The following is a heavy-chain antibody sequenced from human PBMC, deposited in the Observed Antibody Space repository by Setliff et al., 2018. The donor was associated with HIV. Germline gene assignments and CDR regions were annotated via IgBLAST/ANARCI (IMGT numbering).Heavy chain of an antibody. CDR1: DDSFSTSDYW. CDR2: IYHDGRT. CDR3: ARKERGGAFDI. V-gene: IGHV4-39*07. Sequence: SETLSLTCTVSDDSFSTSDYWWAWVRQPPGKGLEWIGSIYHDGRTYYNPSLMSRVTISVDTSKNQLSLNLRSVTAADTAMYYCARKERGGAFDIWGLGTMVTVSS. J-gene: IGHJ3*02.